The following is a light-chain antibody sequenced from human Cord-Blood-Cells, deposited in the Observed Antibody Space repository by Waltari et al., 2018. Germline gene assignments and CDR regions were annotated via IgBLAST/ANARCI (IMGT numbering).Light chain of an antibody. CDR1: QSISSY. Sequence: DIPLTQSPSYLSASVGDRATITCRASQSISSYLNWYQQKPGKAPKLLIYAASSLQSGVPSRFSGSGSGTDITLTISSLQPEDFATYYCQQSNTTPRTFGRGTKVEIK. CDR3: QQSNTTPRT. V-gene: IGKV1-39*01. J-gene: IGKJ1*01. CDR2: AAS.